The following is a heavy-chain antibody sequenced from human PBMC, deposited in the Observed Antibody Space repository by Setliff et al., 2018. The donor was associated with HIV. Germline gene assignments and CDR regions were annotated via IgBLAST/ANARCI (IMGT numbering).Heavy chain of an antibody. J-gene: IGHJ3*02. CDR3: ARAGGGATDQAFDI. CDR2: INPNNGGT. V-gene: IGHV1-2*02. D-gene: IGHD2-2*01. CDR1: GYTFTGYY. Sequence: ASVKVSCKASGYTFTGYYMHWVRQAPGQGLEWMGWINPNNGGTNYAQKFQGRLTVTTDTSTGTLYMELSNLRSDDSAVYYCARAGGGATDQAFDIWGQGTMVTVSS.